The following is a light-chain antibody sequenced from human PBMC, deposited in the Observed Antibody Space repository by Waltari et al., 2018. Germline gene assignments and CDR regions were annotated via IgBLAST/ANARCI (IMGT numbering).Light chain of an antibody. CDR3: QQYYSAPLT. V-gene: IGKV4-1*01. CDR1: QRFLYSSNEKHY. J-gene: IGKJ4*01. Sequence: DFVMTQSPDSLAVSLGERATLNFKCSQRFLYSSNEKHYLAWYQQKPGQPPKLLIYWASARESGVPDRFSGSGSGTDFTLTISSLQAEDVAVYYCQQYYSAPLTFGGGTKVEIK. CDR2: WAS.